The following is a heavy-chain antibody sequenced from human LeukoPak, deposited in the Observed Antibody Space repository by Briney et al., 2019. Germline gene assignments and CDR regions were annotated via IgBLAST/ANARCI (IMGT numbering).Heavy chain of an antibody. CDR3: GRCVTIGTGGDY. J-gene: IGHJ4*02. CDR1: EYIFTTYW. Sequence: GEALKISCKCSEYIFTTYWIDWMRQMPGKCLEWMGSIYPGDSDTRYSPSFQSHVTISPDKSISTAYLQQSSLKASDSAMQYCGRCVTIGTGGDYWGQGNLVTVSS. D-gene: IGHD1-1*01. V-gene: IGHV5-51*01. CDR2: IYPGDSDT.